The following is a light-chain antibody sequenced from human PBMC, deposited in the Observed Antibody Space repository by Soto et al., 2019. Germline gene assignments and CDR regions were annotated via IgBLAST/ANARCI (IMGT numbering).Light chain of an antibody. CDR2: GAS. CDR1: QSVSSN. J-gene: IGKJ1*01. V-gene: IGKV3-20*01. CDR3: QQYGSSPRR. Sequence: ETVLTQSPGTLSLSPGERATLSCRATQSVSSNLAWYQQKPGQAPRLLTYGASSRATGIPDRFSGSGSGTDFTLTISRLEPEDFAVYYCQQYGSSPRRFGQGTKVDI.